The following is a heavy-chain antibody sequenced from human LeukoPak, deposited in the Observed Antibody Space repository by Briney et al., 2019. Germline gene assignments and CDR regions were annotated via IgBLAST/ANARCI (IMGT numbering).Heavy chain of an antibody. CDR1: GDSVASNSAA. CDR2: TYYRSKWYN. D-gene: IGHD5-18*01. J-gene: IGHJ4*02. V-gene: IGHV6-1*01. Sequence: SQTLSLTCAISGDSVASNSAAWNWIRQSPSRGLEWLGRTYYRSKWYNDYAVSVKSRINIDPDTSKNQFSLQLNSVTPEDTAMYYCARDIYRKIDYWGQGTLVTVSS. CDR3: ARDIYRKIDY.